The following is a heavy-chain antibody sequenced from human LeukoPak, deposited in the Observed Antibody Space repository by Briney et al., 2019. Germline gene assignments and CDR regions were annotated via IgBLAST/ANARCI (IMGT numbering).Heavy chain of an antibody. D-gene: IGHD3-10*01. CDR2: ISWNSGSI. CDR1: GFTFDDYA. Sequence: GRSLRLSCAASGFTFDDYAMHWVRQAPGKGLEWVSGISWNSGSIGYADSVKGRFTISRDNAKNSLYLQMNSLRAEDTALYYCAREYYYGSGPPGYWGQGTLVTVSS. CDR3: AREYYYGSGPPGY. V-gene: IGHV3-9*01. J-gene: IGHJ4*02.